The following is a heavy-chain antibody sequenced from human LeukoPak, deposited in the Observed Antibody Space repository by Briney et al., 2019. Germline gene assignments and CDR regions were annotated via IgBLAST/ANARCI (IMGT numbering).Heavy chain of an antibody. Sequence: PGGPLRLSCAASGFTFSSYWMSWVRQAPGKGLDWVANINQDGSEKYYVDSVKGRFTISRDNAKNSLYLQMNSLRAEDTAVYYCAREVYSSSSSRWGQGTLVTVSS. D-gene: IGHD6-6*01. J-gene: IGHJ4*02. CDR2: INQDGSEK. CDR3: AREVYSSSSSR. CDR1: GFTFSSYW. V-gene: IGHV3-7*01.